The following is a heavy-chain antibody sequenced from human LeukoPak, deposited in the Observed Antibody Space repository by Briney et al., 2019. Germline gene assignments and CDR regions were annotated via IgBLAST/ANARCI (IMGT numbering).Heavy chain of an antibody. V-gene: IGHV1-24*01. Sequence: GASVKVSCKVSGYTLTELSMHWVRQAPGKGLEWMGGFDPEDGETIYAQKFQGRVTMTEDTSTDTAYMELSSLRSEDTAVYYCATGTPGYCSGGSCYSIGDWFDPWGQGTLVTVSS. CDR2: FDPEDGET. CDR1: GYTLTELS. CDR3: ATGTPGYCSGGSCYSIGDWFDP. J-gene: IGHJ5*02. D-gene: IGHD2-15*01.